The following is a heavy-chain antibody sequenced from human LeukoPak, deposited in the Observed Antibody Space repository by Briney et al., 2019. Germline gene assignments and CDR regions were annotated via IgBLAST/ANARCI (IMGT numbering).Heavy chain of an antibody. D-gene: IGHD3-10*01. CDR2: IYSSGST. CDR3: ARGGDYGSGSYLVVDP. J-gene: IGHJ5*02. V-gene: IGHV4-4*07. CDR1: GGSISSYY. Sequence: SETLSLTCTVSGGSISSYYWSRIRQPAGKGLEWIGRIYSSGSTNYKSSLKSRIRMSVDTSKNQFSLRLSSVTAADTAVYYCARGGDYGSGSYLVVDPWGQGTLVTVSS.